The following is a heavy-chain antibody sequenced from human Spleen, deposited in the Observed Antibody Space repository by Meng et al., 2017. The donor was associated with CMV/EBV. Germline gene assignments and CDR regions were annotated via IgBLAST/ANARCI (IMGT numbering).Heavy chain of an antibody. V-gene: IGHV4-4*07. CDR2: IYRSGST. CDR1: GGSVSDYD. D-gene: IGHD2-21*02. Sequence: VALQESGPGLVKPSETLSLTFTVSGGSVSDYDWSWIRQPAGKGLEWIGRIYRSGSTNYNPSLKSRVSMSLDTSKNQFSLNLSSVTAADTAVYYCARDRGRLLNLDYWGQGTLVTVSS. J-gene: IGHJ4*02. CDR3: ARDRGRLLNLDY.